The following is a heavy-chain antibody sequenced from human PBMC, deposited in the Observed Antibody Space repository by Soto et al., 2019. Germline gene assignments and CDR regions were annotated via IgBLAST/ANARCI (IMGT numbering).Heavy chain of an antibody. CDR1: GITFTNYW. CDR2: VDSDGRGT. Sequence: EVQLVESGGGSVQPGGSLRLSCVASGITFTNYWMHWVRQVPGKGLVWVARVDSDGRGTSYADFVKGRFTISRDNAKNTHYLQKNSLRVEDTAMYYCGTVFEHWGQGIPVTVSS. CDR3: GTVFEH. V-gene: IGHV3-74*01. J-gene: IGHJ4*02.